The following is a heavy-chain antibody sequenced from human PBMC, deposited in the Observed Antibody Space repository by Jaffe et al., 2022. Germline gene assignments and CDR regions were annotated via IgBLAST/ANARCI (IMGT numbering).Heavy chain of an antibody. Sequence: QVQLAQSGVEVKKPGASVKVSCKASGYTFTNYGVGWVRQAPGQGLEWMGWISGYNGKTKYAQNLQGRVTTTIDTSTTTAYMELRSLTSDDTAVYYCARWGSSDSYHFDYWGQGTLVTVSS. CDR3: ARWGSSDSYHFDY. J-gene: IGHJ4*02. D-gene: IGHD3-16*01. CDR1: GYTFTNYG. V-gene: IGHV1-18*01. CDR2: ISGYNGKT.